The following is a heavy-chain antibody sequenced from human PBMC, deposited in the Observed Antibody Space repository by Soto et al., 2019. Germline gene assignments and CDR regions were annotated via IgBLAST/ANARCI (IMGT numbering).Heavy chain of an antibody. V-gene: IGHV1-69*13. D-gene: IGHD3-10*01. CDR1: GGSFSSFA. CDR2: IIPMVGSA. CDR3: AVSLYGVLLHYYYRMDV. Sequence: GASVKVSCKASGGSFSSFAFSWVRQAPGQGLEWMGGIIPMVGSANYAQEFLGRVTMTADESTSTAYMELSSLTFEDTAVYYCAVSLYGVLLHYYYRMDVWGPGTSVTVSS. J-gene: IGHJ6*02.